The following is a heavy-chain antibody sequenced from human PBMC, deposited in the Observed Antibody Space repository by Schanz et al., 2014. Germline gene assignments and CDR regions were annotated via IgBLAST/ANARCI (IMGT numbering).Heavy chain of an antibody. D-gene: IGHD2-2*01. CDR2: IISILGIA. Sequence: QVQLVQSGAEVKKPGSSVKVSCKASGGTFSSYTISWVRQAPGQGLEWMGRIISILGIANYAQKVQGRVTMTTDTSTSTAYMELRSLRSDDTAVYYCARDRRRYCSTASCLHDNWFDPWGQGTLVIVSS. CDR1: GGTFSSYT. J-gene: IGHJ5*02. V-gene: IGHV1-69*08. CDR3: ARDRRRYCSTASCLHDNWFDP.